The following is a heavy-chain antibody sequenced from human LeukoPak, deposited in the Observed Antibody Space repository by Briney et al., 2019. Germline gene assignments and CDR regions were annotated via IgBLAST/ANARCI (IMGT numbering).Heavy chain of an antibody. J-gene: IGHJ4*02. V-gene: IGHV3-15*01. Sequence: PGGSLRLSCAASGFTFRNTWMSWVRQAPGKGLGWVGRIKRNSDGGTTDYAAPVKGRFIISRDDSRNTLYLQLNSLQTEDTAVYYCTPGVGDYWGQGTLVTVSS. CDR1: GFTFRNTW. CDR3: TPGVGDY. CDR2: IKRNSDGGTT. D-gene: IGHD2-15*01.